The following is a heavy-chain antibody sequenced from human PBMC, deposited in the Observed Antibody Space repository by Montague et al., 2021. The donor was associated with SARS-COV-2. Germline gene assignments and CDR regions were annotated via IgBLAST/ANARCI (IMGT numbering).Heavy chain of an antibody. D-gene: IGHD2-15*01. Sequence: SETLSLTCTVSGCSISSSSYYWGWIRQPPGKGLEWIGSIYYSGSTYYNPSLKSRVTISVDTPKNQFSLKLSSVTAADTAVYYCVGRDYYDYYGMDVWGQGTTVTVSS. V-gene: IGHV4-39*07. J-gene: IGHJ6*02. CDR1: GCSISSSSYY. CDR2: IYYSGST. CDR3: VGRDYYDYYGMDV.